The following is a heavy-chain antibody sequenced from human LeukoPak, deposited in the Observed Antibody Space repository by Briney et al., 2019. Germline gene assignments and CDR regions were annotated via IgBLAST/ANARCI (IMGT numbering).Heavy chain of an antibody. CDR2: IYYSGST. J-gene: IGHJ6*03. V-gene: IGHV4-59*01. CDR1: GGSISSYY. Sequence: SETLSLTCTVSGGSISSYYWSWIRQPPGKGLEWIGYIYYSGSTNYNPSLKSRVTISVDTSKNQFSLKLSSVTAADTAVYYCARGKIGSRRAYYYRYMDVWGKGTTVAVSS. CDR3: ARGKIGSRRAYYYRYMDV. D-gene: IGHD1-14*01.